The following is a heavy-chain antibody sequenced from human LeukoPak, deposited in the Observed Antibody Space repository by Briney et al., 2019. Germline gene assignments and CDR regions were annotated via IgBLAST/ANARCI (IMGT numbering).Heavy chain of an antibody. J-gene: IGHJ4*02. D-gene: IGHD6-13*01. CDR3: GSTYTSSLYFDY. V-gene: IGHV4-39*01. CDR1: GGSISTNSHY. CDR2: IYYNGST. Sequence: SETLSLTCTVSGGSISTNSHYWGWVRQPPGKGLEWIGSIYYNGSTYYIPSLKSRVTTGVDTSKNQFSLNLTSVTAADTAVYYCGSTYTSSLYFDYWGQGTLVTVSS.